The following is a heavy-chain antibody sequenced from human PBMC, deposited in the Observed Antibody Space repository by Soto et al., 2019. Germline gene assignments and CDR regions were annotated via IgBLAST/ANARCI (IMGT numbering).Heavy chain of an antibody. V-gene: IGHV2-5*02. J-gene: IGHJ5*02. CDR3: AHSWGLGYCSGGSCYLDSGWFDP. Sequence: QITLKESGPTLVKPTQTLTLTCTFSGFSLSTSGVGVGWIRQPPGKALEWLALIYWDDDKRYSPSLKSRLTITKDTSKNQVVLTMTNMDPVDTATYYCAHSWGLGYCSGGSCYLDSGWFDPWGQGTLVTVSS. CDR1: GFSLSTSGVG. CDR2: IYWDDDK. D-gene: IGHD2-15*01.